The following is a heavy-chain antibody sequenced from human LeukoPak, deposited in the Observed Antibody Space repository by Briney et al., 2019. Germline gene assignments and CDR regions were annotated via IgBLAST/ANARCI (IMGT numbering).Heavy chain of an antibody. J-gene: IGHJ5*02. D-gene: IGHD3-10*01. CDR3: ARPATMVRGVIIKANWFDP. CDR2: ISAYNGNT. Sequence: ASVKVSCKVSGYTFTSYGISWVRQAPGQGLEWMGWISAYNGNTNYAQKLQGRVTMTTDTSTSTAYMELRSLRSDDTAVYYCARPATMVRGVIIKANWFDPWGQGTLVTVSS. V-gene: IGHV1-18*01. CDR1: GYTFTSYG.